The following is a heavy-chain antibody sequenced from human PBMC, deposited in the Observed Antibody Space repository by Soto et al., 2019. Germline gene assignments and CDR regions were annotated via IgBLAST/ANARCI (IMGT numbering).Heavy chain of an antibody. CDR3: ARGGSSHSSSWYPPYNWFDP. CDR1: GYTFTSYD. V-gene: IGHV1-8*01. J-gene: IGHJ5*02. Sequence: ASVKVSCKASGYTFTSYDINWVRQATGQGLEWMGWMNPNSGNTGYAQKFQGRVTMTRNTSISTAYMELSSLRSEDTAVYYCARGGSSHSSSWYPPYNWFDPWGQGTLVTVSS. D-gene: IGHD6-13*01. CDR2: MNPNSGNT.